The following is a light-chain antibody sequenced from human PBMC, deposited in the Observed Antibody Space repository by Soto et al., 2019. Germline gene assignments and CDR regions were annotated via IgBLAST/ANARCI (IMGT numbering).Light chain of an antibody. Sequence: EIVLTQSPGTLSLSPGERATLSCTASQSVSSSYLAWYQKKPGQDPRLLIYGTSSRATGIPDRFSGSGSGTDFNLTISRLETEDFAVYYCQQYGSSPLTFGGGTKVDIK. V-gene: IGKV3-20*01. J-gene: IGKJ4*01. CDR2: GTS. CDR3: QQYGSSPLT. CDR1: QSVSSSY.